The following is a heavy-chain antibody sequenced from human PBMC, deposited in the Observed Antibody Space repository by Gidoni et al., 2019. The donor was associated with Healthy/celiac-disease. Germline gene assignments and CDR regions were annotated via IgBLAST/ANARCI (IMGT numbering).Heavy chain of an antibody. J-gene: IGHJ3*02. CDR3: ARDGDVDIVATTNAFDI. V-gene: IGHV3-21*01. D-gene: IGHD5-12*01. CDR1: GFTFSSYS. CDR2: ISSSSSYI. Sequence: EVQLVESGGGLVKPGGSLRLSCAASGFTFSSYSMNWVRQAPGKGLEWVSSISSSSSYIYYADSVKGRFTISRDNAKNSLYLQMNSLRAEDTAVYYCARDGDVDIVATTNAFDIWGQGTMVTVSS.